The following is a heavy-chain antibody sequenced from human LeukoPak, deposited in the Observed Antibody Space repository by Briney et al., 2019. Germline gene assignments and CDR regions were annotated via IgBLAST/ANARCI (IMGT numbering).Heavy chain of an antibody. CDR2: ISSSGSTI. V-gene: IGHV3-11*01. CDR1: GFTFSDYY. J-gene: IGHJ5*02. Sequence: KPGGSLRLSCAASGFTFSDYYMSWIRQAPGKGLEWVSYISSSGSTIYYADSVKGRFTISRDNAKNSLYLQMNSLRAEDTAVYYCARDESSSSGNYYEAWGQGTLVTVSS. D-gene: IGHD1-26*01. CDR3: ARDESSSSGNYYEA.